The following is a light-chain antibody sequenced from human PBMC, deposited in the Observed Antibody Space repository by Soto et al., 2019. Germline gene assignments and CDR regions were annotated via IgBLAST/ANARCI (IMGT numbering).Light chain of an antibody. CDR3: VLFMGSGIGV. Sequence: QTVVTHEPSFSVSPGGTVTLTCGLSSGSVSTGYYPSWLQQTPGQAPRTLIYTTNTRSSGVPDRFSGSILGDRAALTITGAQADDESDYYCVLFMGSGIGVFGGGTKLTVL. CDR2: TTN. CDR1: SGSVSTGYY. V-gene: IGLV8-61*01. J-gene: IGLJ3*02.